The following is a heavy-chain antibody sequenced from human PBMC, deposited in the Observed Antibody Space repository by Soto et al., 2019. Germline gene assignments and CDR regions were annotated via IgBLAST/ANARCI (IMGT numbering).Heavy chain of an antibody. J-gene: IGHJ6*02. CDR1: GFTFSSYA. Sequence: EVQLLESGGGLVQPGGSLRLSCAASGFTFSSYAMSWVRQAPGKGLEWVSAISGSGGSTYYADSVKGRFTISRDNSKNTLYRQMNSLRAEDTAVYYCAKDGVAHYYYCYGMDVWGQGTTVTVSS. CDR2: ISGSGGST. D-gene: IGHD2-15*01. V-gene: IGHV3-23*01. CDR3: AKDGVAHYYYCYGMDV.